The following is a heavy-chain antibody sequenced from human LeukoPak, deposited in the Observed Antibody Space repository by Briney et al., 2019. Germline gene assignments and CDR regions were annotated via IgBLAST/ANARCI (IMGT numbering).Heavy chain of an antibody. J-gene: IGHJ4*02. D-gene: IGHD3-22*01. Sequence: SQTLSLTCTVSGGSISSGGYYWSWLRQHPGEGLEWIGYIYYSGSTYYNPSLKSRVTISVDTSKNQFSLKLSSVTAADTAVYYCATTDSSGYYGDYWGQGTLVTVSS. CDR1: GGSISSGGYY. CDR3: ATTDSSGYYGDY. CDR2: IYYSGST. V-gene: IGHV4-31*03.